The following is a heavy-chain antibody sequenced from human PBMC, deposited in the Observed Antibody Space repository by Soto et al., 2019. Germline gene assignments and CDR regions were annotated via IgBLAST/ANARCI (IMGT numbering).Heavy chain of an antibody. CDR2: IYYSGST. J-gene: IGHJ3*02. Sequence: PSETLSLTCAVYGGSFSGYYWSWIRQPPGKGLEWIGYIYYSGSTKYNPSLKSRVTISVDTSKNQFSLKLSSVAAADTAVYYCARTVGYCSGGSCYSSAFDIWGQGTMVTVSS. CDR1: GGSFSGYY. V-gene: IGHV4-59*01. CDR3: ARTVGYCSGGSCYSSAFDI. D-gene: IGHD2-15*01.